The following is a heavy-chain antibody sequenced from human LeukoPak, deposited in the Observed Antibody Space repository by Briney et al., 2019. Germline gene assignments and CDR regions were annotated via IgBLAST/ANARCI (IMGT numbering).Heavy chain of an antibody. D-gene: IGHD5-18*01. CDR1: GFTVSSNY. J-gene: IGHJ4*02. CDR3: TTGDTAFNFDY. Sequence: GGSLRLSCAASGFTVSSNYMSWVRQAPGKGLEWVSVIYSGGSTYYADSVKGRFTISRDNSKNTLYLQMNSLKTEDTAVYYCTTGDTAFNFDYWGQGTLVTVSS. V-gene: IGHV3-66*01. CDR2: IYSGGST.